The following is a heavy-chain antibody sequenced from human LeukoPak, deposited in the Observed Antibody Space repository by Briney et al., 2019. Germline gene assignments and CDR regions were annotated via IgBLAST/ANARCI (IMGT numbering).Heavy chain of an antibody. J-gene: IGHJ3*02. CDR2: IIPILGIA. Sequence: SVKVSCKASGGTFSSYAISWVRQAPGQGLEWMGRIIPILGIANYAQKFQGRVTITADKSTSTAYMELGSLRSEDTSVYYCARERDGVIPAAIWDAFDIWGQGTMVTVSS. CDR3: ARERDGVIPAAIWDAFDI. V-gene: IGHV1-69*04. D-gene: IGHD2-2*02. CDR1: GGTFSSYA.